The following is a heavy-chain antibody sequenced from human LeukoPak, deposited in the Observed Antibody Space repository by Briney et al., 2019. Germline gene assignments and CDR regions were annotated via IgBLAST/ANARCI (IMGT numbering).Heavy chain of an antibody. CDR3: ASRVESSGWYDLDY. D-gene: IGHD6-19*01. Sequence: ASVKVSCKASRYTFTGYYMHWVRQAPGQGLEWMGRINPNSGGTNYAQKFQGRVTMTSETSISTAYMELSRLRSDDTAVYYCASRVESSGWYDLDYWGQGTLVTVSS. V-gene: IGHV1-2*06. CDR2: INPNSGGT. CDR1: RYTFTGYY. J-gene: IGHJ4*02.